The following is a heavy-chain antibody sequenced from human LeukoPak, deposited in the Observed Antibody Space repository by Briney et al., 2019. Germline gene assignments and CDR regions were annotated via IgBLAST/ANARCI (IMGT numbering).Heavy chain of an antibody. CDR3: ARDRGWNTFDY. Sequence: GGSLRLSCAASGIRFTTHWMNWVRQAPGKGLEWVASIRQDGGEKKYVDSVKGRFTISRDLAQNSLFLQMNSLRAEDTAVYYCARDRGWNTFDYWGQGTLVTVSS. CDR2: IRQDGGEK. CDR1: GIRFTTHW. V-gene: IGHV3-7*01. D-gene: IGHD1/OR15-1a*01. J-gene: IGHJ4*02.